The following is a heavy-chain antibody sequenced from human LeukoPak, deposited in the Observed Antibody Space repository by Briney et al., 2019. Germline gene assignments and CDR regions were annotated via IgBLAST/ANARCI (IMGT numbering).Heavy chain of an antibody. J-gene: IGHJ4*02. Sequence: SGGSLRLSCAAAGFTFSSYGMHWVRQAPGKGLERGAVISYDGSNKYYAASVKGRFTISRDNSKNTLSLQMNSLRAEDTAVYYCAKDPNYSGSPVYFFDYWGQGTLVTVSS. V-gene: IGHV3-30*18. D-gene: IGHD1-26*01. CDR2: ISYDGSNK. CDR3: AKDPNYSGSPVYFFDY. CDR1: GFTFSSYG.